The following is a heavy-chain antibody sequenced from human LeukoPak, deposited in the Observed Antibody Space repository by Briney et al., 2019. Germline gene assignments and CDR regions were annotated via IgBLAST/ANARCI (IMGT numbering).Heavy chain of an antibody. CDR1: GYTFTNYG. J-gene: IGHJ4*02. CDR3: ARGMGTTTFADFDY. V-gene: IGHV1-18*01. CDR2: ISAHNGNT. Sequence: ASVKVSCKASGYTFTNYGVSWVRQAPGQGLEWMGWISAHNGNTNYAQNLQGRVSMTSDSSTSTAYMELRSLRADDTAVYYCARGMGTTTFADFDYWGQGTLVTVSS. D-gene: IGHD1/OR15-1a*01.